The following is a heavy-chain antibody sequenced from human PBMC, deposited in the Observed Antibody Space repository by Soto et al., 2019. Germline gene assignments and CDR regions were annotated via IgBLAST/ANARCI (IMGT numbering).Heavy chain of an antibody. CDR3: ARGGDYGDYFQH. V-gene: IGHV3-30-3*01. Sequence: GGSLRLSCAASGFTFSSYAMHWVCRAPGKGLEWVAVISYDGSNKYYADSVKGRFTISRDNSKNTLYLQMNSLRAEDTAVYYCARGGDYGDYFQHWGQGTLVTVSS. J-gene: IGHJ1*01. CDR2: ISYDGSNK. D-gene: IGHD4-17*01. CDR1: GFTFSSYA.